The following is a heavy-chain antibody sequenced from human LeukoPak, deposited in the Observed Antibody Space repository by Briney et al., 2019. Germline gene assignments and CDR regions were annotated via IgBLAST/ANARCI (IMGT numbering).Heavy chain of an antibody. CDR1: GDSISSYY. CDR2: IYYSGST. J-gene: IGHJ4*02. V-gene: IGHV4-59*01. Sequence: SETLSLTCTVSGDSISSYYWNWIRQPPGKGLEWIGYIYYSGSTNYNPSLKSRVTISVDTSKNQFSLRLSSVTAADTAVYYCARSSPTIALAGPYDYWGQGTLVTVSS. CDR3: ARSSPTIALAGPYDY. D-gene: IGHD6-19*01.